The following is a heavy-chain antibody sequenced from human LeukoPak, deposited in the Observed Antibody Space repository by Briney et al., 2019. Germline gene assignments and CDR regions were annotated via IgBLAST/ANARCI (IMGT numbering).Heavy chain of an antibody. CDR3: AGLLNYYDILSGANWFDP. CDR1: GGSISSYY. J-gene: IGHJ5*02. V-gene: IGHV4-59*08. Sequence: PSETLSLTCTVSGGSISSYYWSWIRQPPGKGLEWIGYIYYSGSTNYNPSLKSRVTISVDMSKNQFSLKLSSVTAADTAVYYCAGLLNYYDILSGANWFDPWGQGTLVTVSS. CDR2: IYYSGST. D-gene: IGHD3-9*01.